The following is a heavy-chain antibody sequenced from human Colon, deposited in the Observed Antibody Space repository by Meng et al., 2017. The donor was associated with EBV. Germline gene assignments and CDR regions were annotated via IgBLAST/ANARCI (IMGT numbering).Heavy chain of an antibody. CDR1: GDSVSEPNHF. V-gene: IGHV4-39*07. Sequence: QLQLQESCPGLVKPSETLSPTCIVSGDSVSEPNHFWGWVRQAPGKGLEWVGSINSNWNTYSNPSLTSRVTMSLDTSKNQFSLKLSSVTAADTAVYYCVRVRGDFDYWGQGTLVTVSS. D-gene: IGHD3-16*01. CDR3: VRVRGDFDY. J-gene: IGHJ4*02. CDR2: INSNWNT.